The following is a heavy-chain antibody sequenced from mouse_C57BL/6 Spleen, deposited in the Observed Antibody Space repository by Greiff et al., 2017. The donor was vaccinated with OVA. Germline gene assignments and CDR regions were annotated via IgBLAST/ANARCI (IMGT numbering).Heavy chain of an antibody. CDR1: GYTFTTYP. J-gene: IGHJ1*03. CDR2: FHPYNDDT. V-gene: IGHV1-47*01. CDR3: ARRNYGSYWYFDV. Sequence: VKLQESGAELVKPGASVKMSCKASGYTFTTYPIEWMKQNHGKSLEWIGNFHPYNDDTKYNEKFKGKATLTVEKSSSTVYLELSRLTSDDSAVYYCARRNYGSYWYFDVWGTGTTVTVSS. D-gene: IGHD1-1*01.